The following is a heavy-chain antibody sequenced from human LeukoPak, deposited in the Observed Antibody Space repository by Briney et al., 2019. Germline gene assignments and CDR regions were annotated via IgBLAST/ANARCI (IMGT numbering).Heavy chain of an antibody. Sequence: GASVKVSCKASGYTFTSFGISWVRQAPGQGLEWMGWINPNSGGTNYAQKFQGWVTMTRDTSISTAYMELSRLRSDDTAVYYCARDLRNGYGGGFDYWGQGTLVTVSS. CDR3: ARDLRNGYGGGFDY. CDR1: GYTFTSFG. CDR2: INPNSGGT. J-gene: IGHJ4*02. D-gene: IGHD5-12*01. V-gene: IGHV1-2*04.